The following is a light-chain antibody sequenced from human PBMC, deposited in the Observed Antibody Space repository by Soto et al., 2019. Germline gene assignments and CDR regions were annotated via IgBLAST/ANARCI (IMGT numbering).Light chain of an antibody. J-gene: IGKJ3*01. CDR1: QGISNY. V-gene: IGKV1-27*01. Sequence: DIKMTQSPSSLSASVGDRVTITCRASQGISNYLAWYQQKPGKVPKLLIYAASTLQSGVPSRFSGSGSGTDFTLTIISLQPEDVATYYCQKYNSAPPFTFGPGTKVDIK. CDR3: QKYNSAPPFT. CDR2: AAS.